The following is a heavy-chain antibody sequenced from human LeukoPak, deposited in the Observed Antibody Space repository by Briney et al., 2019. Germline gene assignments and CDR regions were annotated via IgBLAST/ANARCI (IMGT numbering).Heavy chain of an antibody. CDR2: INAGNGNT. J-gene: IGHJ4*02. CDR3: ARAGAWDSSSLSFDY. CDR1: GYTFTSYA. D-gene: IGHD6-13*01. V-gene: IGHV1-3*01. Sequence: ASVKVSCKASGYTFTSYAMHWVRQAPGQRLEWMGWINAGNGNTKYSQKFQGRVTITRDTSASTAYMELSSLRSEDTAVYYCARAGAWDSSSLSFDYWGQGTLVTVSS.